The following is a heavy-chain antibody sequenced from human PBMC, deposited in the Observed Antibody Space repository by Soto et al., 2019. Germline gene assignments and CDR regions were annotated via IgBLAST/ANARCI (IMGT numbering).Heavy chain of an antibody. V-gene: IGHV1-18*01. CDR1: GYIFVNYG. J-gene: IGHJ6*02. CDR2: ISPYTGNT. D-gene: IGHD3-16*01. CDR3: VMVYYYVTPTPHDV. Sequence: QVQLVQSGDEVKKPGASVKVSCKASGYIFVNYGIAWVRQAPGQGLEWMGWISPYTGNTHSATKVQGRLTMTTDTSTSTAYMDLGCLTSDDTAVYCCVMVYYYVTPTPHDVWGQGTTVTVSS.